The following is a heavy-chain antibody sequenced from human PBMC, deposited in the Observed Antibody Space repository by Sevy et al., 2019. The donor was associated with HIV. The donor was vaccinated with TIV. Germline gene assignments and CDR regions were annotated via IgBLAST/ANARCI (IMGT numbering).Heavy chain of an antibody. Sequence: GGSLRLSCAASGFTFSTYAMYWVRQAPGKGLEYVSAISGGGGNTYYGTSVKGRFTVSRDNAKNTLYLQMGSLRAEDMAVYFCARTYHDTSGYPRYSMDVWGQGTTVTVSS. J-gene: IGHJ6*02. CDR3: ARTYHDTSGYPRYSMDV. D-gene: IGHD3-22*01. V-gene: IGHV3-64*01. CDR2: ISGGGGNT. CDR1: GFTFSTYA.